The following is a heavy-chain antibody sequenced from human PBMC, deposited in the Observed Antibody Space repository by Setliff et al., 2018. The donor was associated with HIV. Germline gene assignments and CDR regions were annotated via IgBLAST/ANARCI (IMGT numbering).Heavy chain of an antibody. D-gene: IGHD6-13*01. CDR3: TSRPPNSSSRRFDP. Sequence: GGSLRLSCAASGFTFSYSWMNWVRQAPGKGLEWVGRIKSKIDGGTADYAAPVKGRFTISRDDSKNTLYLQMISLKIEDTAMYYCTSRPPNSSSRRFDPWGQGTLVTVSS. V-gene: IGHV3-15*01. CDR2: IKSKIDGGTA. J-gene: IGHJ5*02. CDR1: GFTFSYSW.